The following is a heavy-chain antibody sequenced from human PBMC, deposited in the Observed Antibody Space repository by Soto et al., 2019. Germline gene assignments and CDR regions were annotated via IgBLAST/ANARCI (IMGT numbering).Heavy chain of an antibody. J-gene: IGHJ3*02. CDR3: ASGVSSSFVAFDI. CDR2: IYSGGST. Sequence: GGSLRLSCAASGFTFSTYAMNWVRQAPGKGLEWVSVIYSGGSTYYADSVKGRFTISRDNSKNTLYLQMNSLRAEDTAVYYCASGVSSSFVAFDIWGQGTMVTVSS. V-gene: IGHV3-66*01. D-gene: IGHD6-6*01. CDR1: GFTFSTYA.